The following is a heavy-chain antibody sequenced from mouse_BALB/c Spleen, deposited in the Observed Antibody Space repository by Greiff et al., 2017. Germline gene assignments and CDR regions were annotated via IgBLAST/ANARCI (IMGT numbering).Heavy chain of an antibody. CDR1: GYSITSDYV. D-gene: IGHD2-4*01. CDR3: ARYDYDQWFAY. Sequence: EVQRVESGLGLVKPSQSLSLTCTVPGYSITSDYVWNWIRKFPGNKLEWMGYISYSGSTGYNPSLKSRISITRDTSKNQFFLQLNSVITEDKATFYCARYDYDQWFAYWGQGTLVAVSA. CDR2: ISYSGST. J-gene: IGHJ3*01. V-gene: IGHV3-2*02.